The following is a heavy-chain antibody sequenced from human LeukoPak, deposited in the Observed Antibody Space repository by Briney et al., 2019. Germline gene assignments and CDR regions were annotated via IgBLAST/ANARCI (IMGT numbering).Heavy chain of an antibody. D-gene: IGHD3-10*01. CDR3: AKDSGPMAFDI. CDR1: GFTFSSYG. Sequence: GGSLRLSCAASGFTFSSYGMHWVRQAPGKGLEWVAVISYDGSNKYYADSVKGRFTISRDNAKNSLYLQMNSLRAEDTALYYCAKDSGPMAFDIWGQGTMVTVSS. CDR2: ISYDGSNK. J-gene: IGHJ3*02. V-gene: IGHV3-30*18.